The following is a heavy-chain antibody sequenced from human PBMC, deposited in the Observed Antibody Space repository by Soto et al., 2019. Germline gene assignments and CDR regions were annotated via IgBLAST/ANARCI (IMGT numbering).Heavy chain of an antibody. CDR3: ARGGYSGYDPLDC. CDR1: GYTFTSYY. V-gene: IGHV1-46*01. Sequence: QVQLVQSGAEVKKPGASVKVSCKASGYTFTSYYMHWVRQAPGQGLEWMGIINPSGGSTSYAQKYQDRVTRTRDTSTSTVYMELSSLRSEDTAVYYCARGGYSGYDPLDCWGQGTLVTVSS. CDR2: INPSGGST. D-gene: IGHD5-12*01. J-gene: IGHJ4*02.